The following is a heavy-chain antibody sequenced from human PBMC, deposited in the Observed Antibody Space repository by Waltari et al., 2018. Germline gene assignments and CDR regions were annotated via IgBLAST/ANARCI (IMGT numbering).Heavy chain of an antibody. D-gene: IGHD2-8*01. V-gene: IGHV3-73*01. Sequence: EVQLVESGGGFVQPGGSLKLSCAASGFTFSGSAMHWVRQASGKGLEWVGRIRNKANNDATAYAASVKGRFTISRDDSKNTAYLQMNSLKTEDTAVYYCTRLNAYGMDVWGQGTTVTVSS. CDR3: TRLNAYGMDV. CDR2: IRNKANNDAT. J-gene: IGHJ6*02. CDR1: GFTFSGSA.